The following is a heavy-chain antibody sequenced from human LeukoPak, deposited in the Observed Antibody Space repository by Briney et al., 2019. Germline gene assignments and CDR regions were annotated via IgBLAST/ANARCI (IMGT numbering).Heavy chain of an antibody. CDR1: GFTFRDYG. J-gene: IGHJ4*02. D-gene: IGHD6-13*01. CDR2: VKQDGTEK. V-gene: IGHV3-7*01. Sequence: GGSLRLSCEASGFTFRDYGMTWVRQAPGKGLEWVANVKQDGTEKFYVDSVKGRFTISRDNGKNSLYLQMNSLRVEDTAIYYWARSGGTSWADYWGQGTRVTV. CDR3: ARSGGTSWADY.